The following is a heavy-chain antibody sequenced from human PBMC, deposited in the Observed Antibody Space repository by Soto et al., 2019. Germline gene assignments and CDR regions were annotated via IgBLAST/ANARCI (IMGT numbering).Heavy chain of an antibody. D-gene: IGHD6-13*01. Sequence: GASVKVSCKASGYTFTDNYIHWVRQAPGHGLEWMGWINPNTGGTNYAQKFQGRVTMTRDTSTSTVYMELSSLRSEDTAVYYCARELAAAGTHYYGMDVWGQGTTVTVSS. V-gene: IGHV1-2*02. CDR1: GYTFTDNY. J-gene: IGHJ6*02. CDR3: ARELAAAGTHYYGMDV. CDR2: INPNTGGT.